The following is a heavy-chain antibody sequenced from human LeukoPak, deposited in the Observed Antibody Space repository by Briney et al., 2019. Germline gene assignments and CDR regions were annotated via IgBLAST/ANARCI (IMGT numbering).Heavy chain of an antibody. D-gene: IGHD3-10*01. V-gene: IGHV1-2*02. CDR3: ARAYYGSGSPWFDL. J-gene: IGHJ5*02. CDR1: GYTFTGYY. CDR2: INPNSGGT. Sequence: ASVKVSCKASGYTFTGYYMHWVRQAPGQGLEWMGWINPNSGGTNYAQKFQGRVTMTRDTSISTAYMELSRLRSDDTAVYYCARAYYGSGSPWFDLWGQGTLVTVSS.